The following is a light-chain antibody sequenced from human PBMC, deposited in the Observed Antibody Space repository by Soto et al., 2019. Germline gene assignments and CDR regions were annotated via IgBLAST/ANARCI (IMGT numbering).Light chain of an antibody. CDR1: SSDVGGYDY. CDR2: EVT. J-gene: IGLJ1*01. Sequence: QSVLTQPPSASGSPGQTVTISCTGTSSDVGGYDYVSWYQQHPGEAPKLIIYEVTKRPSGVPDRFSGSKSGNTASLTVSGLQAEDEAEYYCSSYAVTNIFVFGTGTKLTVL. CDR3: SSYAVTNIFV. V-gene: IGLV2-8*01.